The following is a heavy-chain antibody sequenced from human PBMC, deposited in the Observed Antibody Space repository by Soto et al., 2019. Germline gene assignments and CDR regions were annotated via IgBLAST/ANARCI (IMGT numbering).Heavy chain of an antibody. CDR2: IYPGDSDT. J-gene: IGHJ6*02. CDR1: GYRFTSYL. V-gene: IGHV5-51*01. D-gene: IGHD3-9*01. Sequence: PGESLKISCQGAGYRFTSYLICLVSQVHGKGLEWMGIIYPGDSDTRYSPSFQGQVTISADKSISTAYLQWSSLKASDTAMYYCARGPHYDILTGFLHYYGMDVWGQGTTVTVSS. CDR3: ARGPHYDILTGFLHYYGMDV.